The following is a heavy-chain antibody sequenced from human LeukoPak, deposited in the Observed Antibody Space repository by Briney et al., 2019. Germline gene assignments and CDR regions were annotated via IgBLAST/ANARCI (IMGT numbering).Heavy chain of an antibody. J-gene: IGHJ4*02. Sequence: SQTLSLTCAISGDSVSSNSAAWTWIRQSPSRGLKWLGRTYYRSKWYNDYAVSVKSRITINPDTSKNQFSLQLNSVTPEDTAVYYCAREIAVAGSYFDYWGQGTLVTVSS. CDR1: GDSVSSNSAA. CDR3: AREIAVAGSYFDY. V-gene: IGHV6-1*01. CDR2: TYYRSKWYN. D-gene: IGHD6-19*01.